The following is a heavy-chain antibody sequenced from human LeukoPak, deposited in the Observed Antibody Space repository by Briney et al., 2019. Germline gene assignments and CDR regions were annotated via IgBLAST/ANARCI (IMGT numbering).Heavy chain of an antibody. V-gene: IGHV1-69*04. CDR2: ITPIVDIA. CDR3: ASGLGFCSGSDCTNLVKDYYYGMNV. D-gene: IGHD2-15*01. CDR1: GGSFSNYA. Sequence: ASVKVSCKASGGSFSNYAFSWVRQAPGQGLEWMGRITPIVDIATYIQKFQGRVTITANKFTSTAYMELSSLTSEDTAVYYCASGLGFCSGSDCTNLVKDYYYGMNVWGQGTTVTVSS. J-gene: IGHJ6*02.